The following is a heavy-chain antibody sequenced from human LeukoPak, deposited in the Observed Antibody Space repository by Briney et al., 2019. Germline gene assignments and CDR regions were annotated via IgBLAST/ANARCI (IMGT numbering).Heavy chain of an antibody. V-gene: IGHV1-69*13. CDR2: IIPIFGTA. Sequence: SVKVSCKASGGTFSSYAISWVRQAPGQGLEWMGGIIPIFGTANYAQKFQGRVTITADESTSTAYMELSSLRSEDTAVYYCARDPGVLRFLEWLPSGAFDIWGQGTMVTVSS. CDR3: ARDPGVLRFLEWLPSGAFDI. J-gene: IGHJ3*02. D-gene: IGHD3-3*01. CDR1: GGTFSSYA.